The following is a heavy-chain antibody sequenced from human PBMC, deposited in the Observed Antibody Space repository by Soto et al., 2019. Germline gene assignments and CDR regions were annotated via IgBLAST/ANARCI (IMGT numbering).Heavy chain of an antibody. J-gene: IGHJ4*02. Sequence: TLSLTCTLSGGSFDSGGYYWSWVRPHPGKGLAWIGYLSYRGSTYYNQSLNSRVTISLDPSKNQLSLKLRSVTAADTAVYYCARDRSRAGYYDYWGQGALVTVSS. D-gene: IGHD6-13*01. CDR3: ARDRSRAGYYDY. V-gene: IGHV4-31*03. CDR1: GGSFDSGGYY. CDR2: LSYRGST.